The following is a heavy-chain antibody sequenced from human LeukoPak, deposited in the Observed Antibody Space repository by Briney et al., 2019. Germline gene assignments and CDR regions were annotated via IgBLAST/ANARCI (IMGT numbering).Heavy chain of an antibody. J-gene: IGHJ4*02. Sequence: PGGSLRLSCAASGFTFSSYGIHWVRQAPGKGLEWVAFIRFDGSHKYYADSVKGRFTISRDNSKSTLYLQMNSLRTEDTAVYYCAKQAVAGIFSDYWGQGTLVTVSS. CDR2: IRFDGSHK. CDR3: AKQAVAGIFSDY. D-gene: IGHD6-19*01. V-gene: IGHV3-30*02. CDR1: GFTFSSYG.